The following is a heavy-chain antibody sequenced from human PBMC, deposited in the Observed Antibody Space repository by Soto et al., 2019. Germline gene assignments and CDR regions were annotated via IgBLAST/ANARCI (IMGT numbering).Heavy chain of an antibody. Sequence: QVQLVQSGAEVKKPGASVKVSCKASGYTFTSYGLSWVRQAPGQVLEWMGRISAYNGNTNYAQKLQGRVTMTTDTSTSTDYRELWSLRSDDTAVYYCARVVGALCHWCDPWGPGNLVTVSS. CDR1: GYTFTSYG. CDR2: ISAYNGNT. J-gene: IGHJ5*02. V-gene: IGHV1-18*01. D-gene: IGHD2-2*01. CDR3: ARVVGALCHWCDP.